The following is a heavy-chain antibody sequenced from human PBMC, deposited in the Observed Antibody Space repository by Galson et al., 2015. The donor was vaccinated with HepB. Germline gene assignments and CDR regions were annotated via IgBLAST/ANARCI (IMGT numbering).Heavy chain of an antibody. CDR1: GFTFSSYG. J-gene: IGHJ4*02. D-gene: IGHD6-13*01. V-gene: IGHV3-30*02. CDR2: IRYDGSNK. Sequence: SLRLSCAASGFTFSSYGMHWVRQAPGKGLEWVAFIRYDGSNKYYADSVKGRVTISRDNSKKTLYLQMNSLRGDDTAVYYCAKDPYSDNWYYFDYWGQGTLVTVSS. CDR3: AKDPYSDNWYYFDY.